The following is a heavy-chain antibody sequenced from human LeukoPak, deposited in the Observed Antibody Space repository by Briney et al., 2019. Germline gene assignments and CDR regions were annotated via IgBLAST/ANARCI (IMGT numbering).Heavy chain of an antibody. D-gene: IGHD1-26*01. Sequence: ASVKVSCKAPGYTFTSYGISWVRQAPGQGLEWMGWISAYNGNTNYAQKLQGRVTMTTDTSTSTAYMELRSLRSDDTAVYYCAKSDSGSYSSPFDYWGQGTLVTVSS. J-gene: IGHJ4*02. CDR2: ISAYNGNT. V-gene: IGHV1-18*01. CDR1: GYTFTSYG. CDR3: AKSDSGSYSSPFDY.